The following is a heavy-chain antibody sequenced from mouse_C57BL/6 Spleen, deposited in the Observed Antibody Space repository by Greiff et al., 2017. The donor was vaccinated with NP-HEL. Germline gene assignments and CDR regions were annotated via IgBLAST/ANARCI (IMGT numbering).Heavy chain of an antibody. CDR2: IDPSDSET. V-gene: IGHV1-52*01. CDR3: ATRYGNSYAMDY. J-gene: IGHJ4*01. Sequence: QVQLQQPGAELVRPGSSVKLSCKASGYTFTSYWMHWVKQRPIQGLEWIGNIDPSDSETHYNQKFKDKATLTVDKSSSTAYMQLSSLTSEDSAVYYCATRYGNSYAMDYWGQGTSVTVSS. CDR1: GYTFTSYW. D-gene: IGHD2-1*01.